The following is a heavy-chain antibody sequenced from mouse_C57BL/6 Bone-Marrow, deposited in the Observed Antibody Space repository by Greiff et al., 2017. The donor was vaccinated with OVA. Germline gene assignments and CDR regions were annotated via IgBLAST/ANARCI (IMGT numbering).Heavy chain of an antibody. V-gene: IGHV1-53*01. CDR3: AKGDYEAWFAY. J-gene: IGHJ3*01. CDR2: INPSNGGT. Sequence: QVQLKQPGTELVKPGASVKLSCKASGYTFTSYWMHWVKQRPGQGLEWIGNINPSNGGTNYNETFKSKATLTVDKSASTAYMQLSSLTSEDSAVYYCAKGDYEAWFAYWGQGTLVTVSA. CDR1: GYTFTSYW. D-gene: IGHD1-1*01.